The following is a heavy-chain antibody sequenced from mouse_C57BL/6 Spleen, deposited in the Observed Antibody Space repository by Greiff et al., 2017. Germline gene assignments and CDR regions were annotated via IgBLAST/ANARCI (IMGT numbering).Heavy chain of an antibody. J-gene: IGHJ4*01. D-gene: IGHD2-4*01. V-gene: IGHV5-15*01. CDR2: ISNLAYSI. Sequence: EVQGVESGGGLVQPGGSLKLSCAASGFTFSDYGMAWVRQAPRKGPEWVAFISNLAYSIYYADTVTGRFTIYRENAKNTLYLEMSSLRSEDTAMYYCARHDYGMDYWGQGTSVTVSS. CDR3: ARHDYGMDY. CDR1: GFTFSDYG.